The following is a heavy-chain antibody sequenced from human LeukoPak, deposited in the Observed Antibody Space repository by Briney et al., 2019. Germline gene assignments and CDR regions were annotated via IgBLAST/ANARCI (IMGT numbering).Heavy chain of an antibody. Sequence: GGSLRLSCAASGFTFSSYSMNWVRQAPGKGLEWVSSISSSSSYIYYADSVKGRFTISRDNSKNTLYLQMNSLRAEDTAVYYCAKCPFARWGYYFDYWGQGTLVTVSS. CDR2: ISSSSSYI. CDR1: GFTFSSYS. D-gene: IGHD4-23*01. V-gene: IGHV3-21*04. J-gene: IGHJ4*02. CDR3: AKCPFARWGYYFDY.